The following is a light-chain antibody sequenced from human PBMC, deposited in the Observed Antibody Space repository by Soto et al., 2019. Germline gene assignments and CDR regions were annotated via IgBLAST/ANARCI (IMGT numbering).Light chain of an antibody. Sequence: QSVLTQPPSVSGAPGQRVTMSCTGTSSNLGAGYDVHWYQQFPGAAPKLLIYSNNQRPSGVPDRFSGSKSGTSASLAISGLQSEDEADYYCAAWDDSLNGYVFGTGTKVTVL. CDR3: AAWDDSLNGYV. CDR1: SSNLGAGYD. J-gene: IGLJ1*01. V-gene: IGLV1-40*01. CDR2: SNN.